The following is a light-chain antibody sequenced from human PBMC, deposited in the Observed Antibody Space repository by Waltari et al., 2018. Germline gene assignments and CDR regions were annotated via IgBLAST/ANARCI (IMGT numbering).Light chain of an antibody. CDR1: QSVSKY. J-gene: IGKJ1*01. CDR2: HAS. V-gene: IGKV3-20*01. Sequence: EIVLTQSPGTLSLSPGERVTLSCRASQSVSKYLAWYQQSPAQAPRLLLYHASTRATGIPDRFSGSGSGTDFSLTISRLEPEDVAVYYCQHYVRLPATFGQGTRVEIK. CDR3: QHYVRLPAT.